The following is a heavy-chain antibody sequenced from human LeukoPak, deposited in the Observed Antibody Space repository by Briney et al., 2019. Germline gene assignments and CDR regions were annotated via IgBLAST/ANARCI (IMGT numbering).Heavy chain of an antibody. J-gene: IGHJ4*02. Sequence: ASVKVSCKASGYTFTGYYMHWVRQAPGQGLERMGWINPNSGGTNYAQKFQGRVTMTRDTSISTAYMELSRLRSDDTAVYYCARDLDINIPDDYWGQGTLVTVSS. CDR2: INPNSGGT. CDR3: ARDLDINIPDDY. V-gene: IGHV1-2*02. D-gene: IGHD2-21*01. CDR1: GYTFTGYY.